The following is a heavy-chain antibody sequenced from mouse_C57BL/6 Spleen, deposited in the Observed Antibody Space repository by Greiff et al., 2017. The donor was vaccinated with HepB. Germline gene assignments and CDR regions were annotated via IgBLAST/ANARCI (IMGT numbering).Heavy chain of an antibody. Sequence: EVKLMESEGGLVQPGRSMKLSCTASGFTFSDYYMAWVRQVPEKGLEWVANINYDGSSTYYLDSLKSRFIISRDNAKNILYLQMSSLKSEDTATYYCARGDVLFDYWGQGTTLTVSS. J-gene: IGHJ2*01. V-gene: IGHV5-16*01. CDR3: ARGDVLFDY. CDR1: GFTFSDYY. CDR2: INYDGSST.